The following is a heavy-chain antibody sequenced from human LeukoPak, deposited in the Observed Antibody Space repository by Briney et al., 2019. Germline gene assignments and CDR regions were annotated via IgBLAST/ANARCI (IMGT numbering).Heavy chain of an antibody. V-gene: IGHV4-61*02. CDR3: ARGIVVVPAAITGWFDP. D-gene: IGHD2-2*02. CDR1: GGSISSGSYY. CDR2: IYTSGST. Sequence: SQTLSLTCTVSGGSISSGSYYWSWIRQPAGKGLEWIGRIYTSGSTNYNPSPKSRVTISVDTSKNQFSLKLSSVTAADTAVYYCARGIVVVPAAITGWFDPWGQGTLVTVSS. J-gene: IGHJ5*02.